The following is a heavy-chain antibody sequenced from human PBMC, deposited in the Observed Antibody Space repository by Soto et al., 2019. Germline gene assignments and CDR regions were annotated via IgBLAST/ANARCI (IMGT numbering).Heavy chain of an antibody. CDR1: GDSVTSHY. Sequence: ETLSLTCSFSGDSVTSHYLTWIRQSPEKGLEWIGYMHYSGFSYYNPSLKSRLTISVDRSKNQFSLKLSSVTAADTAVYYCARDAGYGAAGAFDYWGQGTLVTVSS. D-gene: IGHD6-13*01. V-gene: IGHV4-59*02. CDR2: MHYSGFS. CDR3: ARDAGYGAAGAFDY. J-gene: IGHJ4*02.